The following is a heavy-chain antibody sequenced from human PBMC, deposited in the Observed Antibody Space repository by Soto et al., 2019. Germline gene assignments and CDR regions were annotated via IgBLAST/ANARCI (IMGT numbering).Heavy chain of an antibody. D-gene: IGHD6-6*01. Sequence: ASVKGSCKASGYTFTGYYMHWVRQAPGQGLEWMGWINPNSGGTNYAQKFQGRVTMTRDTSISTAYMELSRLRSDDTAVYYCASRAYSSSSDYYYGMDVWGQGTTVSVSS. CDR3: ASRAYSSSSDYYYGMDV. CDR2: INPNSGGT. CDR1: GYTFTGYY. J-gene: IGHJ6*02. V-gene: IGHV1-2*02.